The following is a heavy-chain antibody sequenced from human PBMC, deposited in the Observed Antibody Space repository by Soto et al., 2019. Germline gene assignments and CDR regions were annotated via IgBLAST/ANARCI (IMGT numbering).Heavy chain of an antibody. J-gene: IGHJ4*02. D-gene: IGHD3-22*01. Sequence: QVQLQESGPGLVKPSETLSLTCTVSGGSVSSGYYYWSWIRQPPGKGLEWIGYIYYSGSTNYKPSLKSRVTISVDTSKNQLSLRLSSVTAADTAVYYCARVRSSGDSPGYWGQGTLVTVSS. V-gene: IGHV4-61*01. CDR3: ARVRSSGDSPGY. CDR2: IYYSGST. CDR1: GGSVSSGYYY.